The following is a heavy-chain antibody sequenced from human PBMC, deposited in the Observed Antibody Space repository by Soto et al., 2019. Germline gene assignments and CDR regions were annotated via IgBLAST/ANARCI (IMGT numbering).Heavy chain of an antibody. Sequence: ASVKVSCKASGYTFTGYYMHWVRQAPGQGLEWKGWINPNSGGTNYAQKFQGWVTMTRDTSISTAYMELSRLRSDDTAVYYCARRSWDYYDSSGYSENWGQGTLVTVSS. D-gene: IGHD3-22*01. CDR2: INPNSGGT. CDR1: GYTFTGYY. J-gene: IGHJ4*02. CDR3: ARRSWDYYDSSGYSEN. V-gene: IGHV1-2*04.